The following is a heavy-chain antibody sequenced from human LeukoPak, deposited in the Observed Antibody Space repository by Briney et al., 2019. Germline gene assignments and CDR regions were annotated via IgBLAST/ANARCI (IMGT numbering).Heavy chain of an antibody. J-gene: IGHJ3*02. V-gene: IGHV1-18*04. CDR2: ISAYNGNT. CDR1: GYTFTSYG. Sequence: ASVKVSCKASGYTFTSYGISWVRQAPGQGLEWMGWISAYNGNTNYAQKLQGRVTMTTDTSTSTAYMELRSLRSDDTAVYYRARYTAANDAFDIWGQGTMVTVSS. D-gene: IGHD2-2*01. CDR3: ARYTAANDAFDI.